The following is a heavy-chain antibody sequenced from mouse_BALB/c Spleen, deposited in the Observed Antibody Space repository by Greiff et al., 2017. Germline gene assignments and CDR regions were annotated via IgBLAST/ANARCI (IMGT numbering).Heavy chain of an antibody. CDR2: IWAGGST. CDR3: AREGVLRYAMDY. D-gene: IGHD1-1*01. J-gene: IGHJ4*01. V-gene: IGHV2-9*02. CDR1: GFSLTSYG. Sequence: VQLQESGPGLVAPSQSLSITCTVSGFSLTSYGVHWVRQPPGKGLEWLGVIWAGGSTNYNSALMSRLSISKDNSKSQVFLKMNSLQTDDTAMYYCAREGVLRYAMDYWGQGTSVTVSS.